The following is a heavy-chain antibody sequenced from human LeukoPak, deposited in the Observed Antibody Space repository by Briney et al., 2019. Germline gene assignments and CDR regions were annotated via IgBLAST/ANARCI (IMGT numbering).Heavy chain of an antibody. CDR2: FDPEDGET. J-gene: IGHJ6*02. CDR3: ATVTRVYYYYGMDV. Sequence: ASVKVSCKASGYTLTELSMHWVRQAPGKGLEWMGGFDPEDGETIYAQKFQGRVTMTEDTSTDTAYMELSSLRSEDTAVYYCATVTRVYYYYGMDVWGQGTTVTVSS. V-gene: IGHV1-24*01. CDR1: GYTLTELS. D-gene: IGHD3-10*01.